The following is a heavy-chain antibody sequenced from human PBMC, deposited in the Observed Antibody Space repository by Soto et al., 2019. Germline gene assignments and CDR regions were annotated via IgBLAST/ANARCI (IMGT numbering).Heavy chain of an antibody. CDR3: AKSAPAGDLDY. CDR1: GFTFRSYA. CDR2: ISGSGGST. V-gene: IGHV3-23*01. J-gene: IGHJ4*02. D-gene: IGHD2-2*01. Sequence: GGSLRLSCGAAGFTFRSYARSWVRQAPGKGLEWVSAISGSGGSTYYADSVKGRFTISRDNSKNTLYLQMNSLRAEDTAVYYCAKSAPAGDLDYWGQGTLVTVSS.